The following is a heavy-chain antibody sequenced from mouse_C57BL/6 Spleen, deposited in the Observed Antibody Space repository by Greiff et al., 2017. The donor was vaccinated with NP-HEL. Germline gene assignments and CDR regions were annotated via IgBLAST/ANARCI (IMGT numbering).Heavy chain of an antibody. CDR1: GFNIKDYY. CDR2: IDPEDGET. Sequence: EVQLQQSGAELVKPGASVKLSCTASGFNIKDYYMHWVKQRTEQGLEWIGRIDPEDGETKYVPKFQGKATITADTSSNTAYLQLSSLTSEDTAVYYCALNYYGSSYGYFDVWGTGTTVTVSS. V-gene: IGHV14-2*01. J-gene: IGHJ1*03. CDR3: ALNYYGSSYGYFDV. D-gene: IGHD1-1*01.